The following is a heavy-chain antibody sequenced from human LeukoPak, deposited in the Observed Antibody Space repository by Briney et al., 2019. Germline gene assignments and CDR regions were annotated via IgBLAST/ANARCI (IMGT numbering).Heavy chain of an antibody. Sequence: GSLRLSCAASGFNFRSFNLKWVRQAPGKGLEWVSTISYSSTYIYYADSVKGRFTISRDNAKNSLSLQMNGLRAEDTAVYYCARDPRGSGWYPFDRFDPWGQGTLVTVSS. CDR1: GFNFRSFN. CDR2: ISYSSTYI. J-gene: IGHJ5*02. V-gene: IGHV3-21*01. CDR3: ARDPRGSGWYPFDRFDP. D-gene: IGHD6-19*01.